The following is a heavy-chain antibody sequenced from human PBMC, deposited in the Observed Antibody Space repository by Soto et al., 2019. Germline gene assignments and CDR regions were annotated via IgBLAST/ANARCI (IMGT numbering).Heavy chain of an antibody. V-gene: IGHV4-31*03. J-gene: IGHJ4*02. Sequence: QVQLQESGPGLVKPSQTLSLTCTVSGGSISSGGYYWSWIRQHPGKGLEWIGNIYYSGGTNYNPSLKTRVIITEDTSKNQFYLKLNSVTAADTAVYYCARDNGDWGQGTLVTVSS. CDR2: IYYSGGT. CDR1: GGSISSGGYY. CDR3: ARDNGD.